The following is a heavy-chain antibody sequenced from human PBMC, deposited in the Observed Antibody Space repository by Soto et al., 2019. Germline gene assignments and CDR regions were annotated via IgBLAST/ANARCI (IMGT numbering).Heavy chain of an antibody. J-gene: IGHJ4*02. CDR1: GFTFSSYS. CDR3: AKGVGGGYGDYDDY. V-gene: IGHV3-48*01. CDR2: ISSSSSST. D-gene: IGHD4-17*01. Sequence: GGSLRLSCAASGFTFSSYSMNWVRQAPGKGLEWVSSISSSSSSTYYADSVKGRFTISRDNAKNTLYLQMNSLRAEDTAVYYCAKGVGGGYGDYDDYWGQGTLVTVSS.